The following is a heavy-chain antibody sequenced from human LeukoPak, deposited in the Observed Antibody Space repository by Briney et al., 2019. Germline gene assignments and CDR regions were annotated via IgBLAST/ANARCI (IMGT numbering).Heavy chain of an antibody. V-gene: IGHV1-8*01. CDR2: MNPNSGNT. J-gene: IGHJ5*02. CDR1: GYTFTSYD. D-gene: IGHD4-17*01. CDR3: AREYYGDYGLFDP. Sequence: GASVMVSCKASGYTFTSYDINWVRQATGQGLEWMGWMNPNSGNTGYAQKFQGRVTMTRNTSISTAYMELSSLRSEDTAVYYCAREYYGDYGLFDPWGQGTLVTVSS.